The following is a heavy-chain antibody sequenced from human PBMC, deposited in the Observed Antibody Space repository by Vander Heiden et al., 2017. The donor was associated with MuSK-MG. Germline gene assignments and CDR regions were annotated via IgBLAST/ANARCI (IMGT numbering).Heavy chain of an antibody. CDR2: SNHSGST. V-gene: IGHV4-34*01. CDR1: GGSFSGYS. J-gene: IGHJ3*02. Sequence: VNLQQWGAGLFKPSGTLSLTWAVYGGSFSGYSWSWIRQPPGKGLEWIGESNHSGSTNYNPSLKSRVTISVDTSKNQFSLKLSSVTAAGTAVYYCASRHGDAFDIWGQGTMVTVSS. CDR3: ASRHGDAFDI.